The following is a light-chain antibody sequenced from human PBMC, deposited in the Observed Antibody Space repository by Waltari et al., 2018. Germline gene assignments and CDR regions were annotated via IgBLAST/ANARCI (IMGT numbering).Light chain of an antibody. CDR1: QSVSRT. Sequence: DIVLTQSPGTLFLSPGEGATLSCRASQSVSRTLACYQQKPGQAPRLLIYGASSRATGIADRFSGSGSGTDFSLNISRLEPDDSAVYFCQHYVSLPATFGQGTKVEIK. CDR2: GAS. CDR3: QHYVSLPAT. J-gene: IGKJ1*01. V-gene: IGKV3-20*01.